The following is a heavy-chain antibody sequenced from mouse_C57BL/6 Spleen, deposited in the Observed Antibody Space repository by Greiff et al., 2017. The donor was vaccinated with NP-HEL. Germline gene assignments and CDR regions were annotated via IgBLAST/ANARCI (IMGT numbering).Heavy chain of an antibody. CDR3: ARCYYGSSHDY. D-gene: IGHD1-1*01. V-gene: IGHV1-55*01. Sequence: QVQLKQSGAELVKPGASVKMSCKASGYTFTSYWITWVKQRPGQGLEWIGDIYPGSGSTNYNEKFKSKATLTVDTSSSTAYMQLSSLTSEDSAVYYCARCYYGSSHDYWGQGTTLTVSS. CDR1: GYTFTSYW. CDR2: IYPGSGST. J-gene: IGHJ2*01.